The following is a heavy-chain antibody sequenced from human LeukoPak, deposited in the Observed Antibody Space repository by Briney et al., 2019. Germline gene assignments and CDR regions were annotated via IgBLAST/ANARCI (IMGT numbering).Heavy chain of an antibody. CDR3: ESGGDSSDYYYFSAFDI. J-gene: IGHJ3*02. D-gene: IGHD3-22*01. Sequence: ASVKVSCTVSGYTLTELSMHWVRQAPGKGLEWMGGFDPEDGETIYAQKVQGRVTITEDTSTDTVYMELSSLRSEDTAVYHCESGGDSSDYYYFSAFDIWGQGTMVTVAS. CDR2: FDPEDGET. V-gene: IGHV1-24*01. CDR1: GYTLTELS.